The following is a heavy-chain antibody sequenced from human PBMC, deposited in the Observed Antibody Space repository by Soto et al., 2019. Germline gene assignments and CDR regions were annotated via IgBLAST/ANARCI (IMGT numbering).Heavy chain of an antibody. CDR2: IVVGSGNT. J-gene: IGHJ6*02. Sequence: ASVKVSCKASGGTFSSSAVQWVRQARGQRLEWIGWIVVGSGNTNYAQKFQERVTITRDMSTSTAYMELSSLRSEDTAVYYCAADFWSGYWDYYYGMDVWGQGTTVTVSS. CDR3: AADFWSGYWDYYYGMDV. CDR1: GGTFSSSA. D-gene: IGHD3-3*01. V-gene: IGHV1-58*01.